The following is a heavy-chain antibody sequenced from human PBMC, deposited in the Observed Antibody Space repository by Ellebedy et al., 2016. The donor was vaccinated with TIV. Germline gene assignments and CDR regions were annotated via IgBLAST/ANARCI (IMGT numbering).Heavy chain of an antibody. D-gene: IGHD2-15*01. Sequence: GESLKISCAASGFTFSSYGMNWVRQSPGKGLEWVSSIRSTGSDKYYAESVKGRFTISRDNAQDTLFLQMNSLSAEDTAVYFCSRGWSTPDSWGQGTLVIVSS. CDR3: SRGWSTPDS. CDR1: GFTFSSYG. CDR2: IRSTGSDK. J-gene: IGHJ4*02. V-gene: IGHV3-21*06.